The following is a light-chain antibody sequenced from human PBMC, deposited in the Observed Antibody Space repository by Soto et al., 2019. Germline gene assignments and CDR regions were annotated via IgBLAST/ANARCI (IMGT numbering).Light chain of an antibody. CDR1: SSNIGAGYD. V-gene: IGLV1-40*01. CDR3: QSYGSSLSGVV. CDR2: GNT. J-gene: IGLJ2*01. Sequence: QPVLTQPPSVSGAPGQMVTISCTGSSSNIGAGYDVHWYQQLPGTAPKLLIYGNTNRPSGVPDRFSASKSGTSASLAITGLQAEDEADYYCQSYGSSLSGVVFGGGTKVTVL.